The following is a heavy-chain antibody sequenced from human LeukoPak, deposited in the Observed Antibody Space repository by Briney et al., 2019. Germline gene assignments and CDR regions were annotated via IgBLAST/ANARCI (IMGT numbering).Heavy chain of an antibody. V-gene: IGHV4-34*01. CDR3: ARLVVPAATDPNEYYFDY. J-gene: IGHJ4*02. CDR1: DGSFSGYY. D-gene: IGHD2-2*01. Sequence: KASETLSLTCAVYDGSFSGYYWSWIRQPPGKGLEWSGEINHSGSTNYNPSLKSRVTISVDTSKNQFSLKLSSVTAADTAVYYCARLVVPAATDPNEYYFDYWGQGTLVTVSS. CDR2: INHSGST.